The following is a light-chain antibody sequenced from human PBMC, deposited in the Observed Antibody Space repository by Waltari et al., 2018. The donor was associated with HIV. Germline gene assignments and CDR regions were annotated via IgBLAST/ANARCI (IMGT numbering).Light chain of an antibody. CDR1: ITDVGPYDY. CDR2: EVY. V-gene: IGLV2-8*01. J-gene: IGLJ2*01. Sequence: QSALTQPPTASGSPGQSVTISCSGTITDVGPYDYVSWYQQHPDKAPRLIIYEVYKRPSGVPDRFSGSKSGNTASLTVSGLQAEDEADYYCTSYAGSDNLMLFGGGTKVTVL. CDR3: TSYAGSDNLML.